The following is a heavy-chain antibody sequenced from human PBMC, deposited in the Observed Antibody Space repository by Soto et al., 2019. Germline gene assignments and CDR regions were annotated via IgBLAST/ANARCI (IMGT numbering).Heavy chain of an antibody. CDR2: ISSSSSYT. J-gene: IGHJ6*02. V-gene: IGHV3-11*05. CDR3: ARGDPLLWFGEKVYYGMDV. D-gene: IGHD3-10*01. Sequence: GGSLRLSCAASGFTFSDYYMSWIRQAPGKGLEWVSYISSSSSYTNYADSVKGRFTISRDNAKNSLYLQMNSLRAEDTAVYYCARGDPLLWFGEKVYYGMDVWGQGTTVTVSS. CDR1: GFTFSDYY.